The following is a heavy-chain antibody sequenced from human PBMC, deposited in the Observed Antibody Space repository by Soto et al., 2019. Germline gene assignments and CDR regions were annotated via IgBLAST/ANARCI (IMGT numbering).Heavy chain of an antibody. CDR1: GYTFTGYY. CDR2: INPNSGGT. D-gene: IGHD6-13*01. Sequence: ASVKVSCKASGYTFTGYYMHWVRQAPGQGLEWMGWINPNSGGTNYAQKFQGWVTMTRDTSISTAYMELSRLRSDDTAVYYCARGLAAAEDPLFDYWGQGTLVTVSS. CDR3: ARGLAAAEDPLFDY. J-gene: IGHJ4*02. V-gene: IGHV1-2*04.